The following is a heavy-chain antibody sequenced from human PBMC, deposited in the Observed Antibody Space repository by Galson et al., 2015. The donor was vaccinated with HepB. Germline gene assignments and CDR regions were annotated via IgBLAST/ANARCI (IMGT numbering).Heavy chain of an antibody. CDR2: IWYDGRNK. D-gene: IGHD6-13*01. J-gene: IGHJ5*02. CDR1: GFTLNSYG. V-gene: IGHV3-33*06. CDR3: AKIQRIEAAFSNCFDP. Sequence: SLRLSCAVSGFTLNSYGMHWVRQAPGKGLEWVAFIWYDGRNKYYADSVKGRFTISRDNSKNTLYLQMNSLRAEDTAVYYCAKIQRIEAAFSNCFDPWGQGTLVTVSS.